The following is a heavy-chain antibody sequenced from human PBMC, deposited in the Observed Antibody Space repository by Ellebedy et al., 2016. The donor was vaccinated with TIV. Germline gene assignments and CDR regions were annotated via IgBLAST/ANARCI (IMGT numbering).Heavy chain of an antibody. V-gene: IGHV3-23*01. CDR2: ISNTGSRT. D-gene: IGHD3-22*01. J-gene: IGHJ4*02. CDR1: GFTFSSYA. CDR3: AKGRGGGSDSSAPRYYFDY. Sequence: GESLKISCAASGFTFSSYAMSWVRQAPGKGLEWVSTISNTGSRTYYADSVEGRFIISRDNSKRTLFLQMNSLSAEDTALYYCAKGRGGGSDSSAPRYYFDYWGLGTLVTVSS.